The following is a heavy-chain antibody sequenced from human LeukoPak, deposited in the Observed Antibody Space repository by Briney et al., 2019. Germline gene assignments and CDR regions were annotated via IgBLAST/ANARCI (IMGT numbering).Heavy chain of an antibody. CDR2: ISYDGSSK. Sequence: GGSLRLSCAASGFTFSSYAMHWVRQAPGKGLEWVAVISYDGSSKYYADSVKGRFTISRDNSKNTLYLQMNSLRAEDTAVYYCAREWIDVGAAFDIWGQGTMVTVSS. CDR3: AREWIDVGAAFDI. CDR1: GFTFSSYA. V-gene: IGHV3-30-3*01. D-gene: IGHD2-2*03. J-gene: IGHJ3*02.